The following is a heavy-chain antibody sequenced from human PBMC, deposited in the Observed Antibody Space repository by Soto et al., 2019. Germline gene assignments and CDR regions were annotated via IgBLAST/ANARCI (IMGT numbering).Heavy chain of an antibody. V-gene: IGHV4-59*01. CDR3: ARDAGDGYNYYFDY. D-gene: IGHD5-12*01. CDR1: GGSISSYY. CDR2: VYYSGST. J-gene: IGHJ4*02. Sequence: PSETLSLTCTVSGGSISSYYWTWIRQPPGKGLEWIGYVYYSGSTNYNPSLKSRVTISVDTSKNQFSLKLSSVTAADTAVYYCARDAGDGYNYYFDYWGQGTLVTVSS.